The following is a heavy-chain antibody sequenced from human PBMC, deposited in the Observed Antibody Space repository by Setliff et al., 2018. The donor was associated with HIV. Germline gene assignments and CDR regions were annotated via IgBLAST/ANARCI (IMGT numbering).Heavy chain of an antibody. V-gene: IGHV3-15*01. CDR1: GSTFSNAY. D-gene: IGHD4-4*01. J-gene: IGHJ6*03. Sequence: PGGSLRLSCAASGSTFSNAYMNWVRQAPGKGLEWVGRIKSKTDGGTTDYAAPVKGRFTISRDDSENTLYLQMNGLKTEDTAVYYCATYTNYHYYYYYMNVWGKGTTVTVSS. CDR2: IKSKTDGGTT. CDR3: ATYTNYHYYYYYMNV.